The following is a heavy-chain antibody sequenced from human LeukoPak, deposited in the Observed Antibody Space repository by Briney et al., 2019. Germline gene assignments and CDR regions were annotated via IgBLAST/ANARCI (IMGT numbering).Heavy chain of an antibody. J-gene: IGHJ4*02. Sequence: GGFLRLSCAASGFTFGNYGMSWVRQAPGKGLEWVSAISGSGGSTYYADSVKGRFTISRDNSKNTLYLQMNSLRGEDTAVYYCAKLGTTSVTTGYWGQGTLVTVSS. D-gene: IGHD4-17*01. CDR1: GFTFGNYG. CDR3: AKLGTTSVTTGY. CDR2: ISGSGGST. V-gene: IGHV3-23*01.